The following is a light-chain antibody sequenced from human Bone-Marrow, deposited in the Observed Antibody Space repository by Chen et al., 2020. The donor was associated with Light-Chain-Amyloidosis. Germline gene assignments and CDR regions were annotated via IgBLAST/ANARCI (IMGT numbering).Light chain of an antibody. V-gene: IGLV3-21*02. CDR1: NIGSTS. J-gene: IGLJ3*02. CDR2: DDS. CDR3: QVWDRSSDRPV. Sequence: SYVLTQPSSVSVAPGQTATIACGGNNIGSTSVHWYQQTPGQAPLLVVYDDSDRPSGIPERLSGSNYGNTATLTMSRVEAGDEADYYCQVWDRSSDRPVFGGGTKLTVL.